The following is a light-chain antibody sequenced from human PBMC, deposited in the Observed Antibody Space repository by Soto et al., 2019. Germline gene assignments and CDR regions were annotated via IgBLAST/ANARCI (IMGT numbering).Light chain of an antibody. V-gene: IGKV3-20*01. CDR3: QQYGASTKT. CDR2: AAS. CDR1: QSVSSTS. J-gene: IGKJ1*01. Sequence: EIVLTQSPGTLSLSPGERATLSCRASQSVSSTSLAWYQQKPGRAPRLLMYAASTRATGIPDRFSGSGSGTDFTLTIXRLXPXDFAVYYCQQYGASTKTFGQGTKXDIK.